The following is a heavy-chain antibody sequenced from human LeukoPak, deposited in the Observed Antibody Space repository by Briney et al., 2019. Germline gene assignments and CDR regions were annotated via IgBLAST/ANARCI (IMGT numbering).Heavy chain of an antibody. CDR1: GYTFSSYW. J-gene: IGHJ4*02. Sequence: GESLKISCKGSGYTFSSYWIGWVRQMTEKGLEWMGIIYPGDSDSRYSPSLQGQVTFSVDTSIGTAYLQWSSLKASDTAIYYCARQNDFRLDYWGQGTLVTVSS. V-gene: IGHV5-51*01. D-gene: IGHD3-3*01. CDR2: IYPGDSDS. CDR3: ARQNDFRLDY.